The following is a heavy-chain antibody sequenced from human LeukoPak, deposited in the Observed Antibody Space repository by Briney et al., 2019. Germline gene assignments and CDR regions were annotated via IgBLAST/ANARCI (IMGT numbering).Heavy chain of an antibody. V-gene: IGHV3-23*01. J-gene: IGHJ4*02. D-gene: IGHD3-10*01. Sequence: AGGSLRLSCAASGFTLSSCATSWVRQAPGKGLESVSAISASGADTYYADSVKGRFTISRDTSKNTLYLQMNSLRDEDTAVYYCAKQLDSGNYYPTGDDYWGQGTLVTVSS. CDR1: GFTLSSCA. CDR2: ISASGADT. CDR3: AKQLDSGNYYPTGDDY.